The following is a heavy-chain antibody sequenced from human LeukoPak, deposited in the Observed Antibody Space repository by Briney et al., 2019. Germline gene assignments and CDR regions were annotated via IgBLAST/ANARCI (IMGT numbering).Heavy chain of an antibody. V-gene: IGHV3-30*04. CDR1: GFTFSSYA. Sequence: GGSLRLSRAASGFTFSSYAMHWVRQAPGKGLEWVAVISYDGSNKYYADSVKGRFTISRDNSKNTLYLQMNSLRAEDTAVYYCASGVDIVATIGNWFDPWGQGTLVTVSS. CDR2: ISYDGSNK. D-gene: IGHD5-12*01. CDR3: ASGVDIVATIGNWFDP. J-gene: IGHJ5*02.